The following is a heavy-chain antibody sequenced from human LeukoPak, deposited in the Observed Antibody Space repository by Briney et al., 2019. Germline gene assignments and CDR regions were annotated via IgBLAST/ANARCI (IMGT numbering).Heavy chain of an antibody. CDR2: IKQDGSEK. D-gene: IGHD3-10*01. V-gene: IGHV3-7*01. Sequence: GGSLRLSCAASGFTFSSYWMSWVRQAPGKGLEWVANIKQDGSEKYYVDSVKGRFTISRDNAKNSLYLQMNSLRAEDTAVYYCARGRGGDYYYMDVWGKGTTVTVSS. J-gene: IGHJ6*03. CDR3: ARGRGGDYYYMDV. CDR1: GFTFSSYW.